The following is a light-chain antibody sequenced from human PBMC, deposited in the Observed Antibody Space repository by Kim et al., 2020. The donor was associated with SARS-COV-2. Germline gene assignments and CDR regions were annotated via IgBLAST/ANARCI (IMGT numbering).Light chain of an antibody. CDR1: SSDVGTYNY. CDR2: DVS. V-gene: IGLV2-11*01. J-gene: IGLJ2*01. Sequence: GQSGAGASSGTSSDVGTYNYDARYQQHPGNAPHLMIYDVSRRPSGVPDRFSGSKSGNTASLTVSGLQAEDEADYYCCSYAGSYTLLFGGGTQLTVL. CDR3: CSYAGSYTLL.